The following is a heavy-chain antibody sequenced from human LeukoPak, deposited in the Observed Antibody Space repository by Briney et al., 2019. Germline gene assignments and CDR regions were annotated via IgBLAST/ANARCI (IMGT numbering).Heavy chain of an antibody. Sequence: ASVKVSCKASGYTFTSCGISWVRQAPGQGLEWMGWISAYNGNTNYAQKLQGRVTMTTDTSTSTAYMELRSLRSDDTAVYYCARYSYGYPYYYGMDVWSQGTTVTVSS. CDR3: ARYSYGYPYYYGMDV. CDR1: GYTFTSCG. CDR2: ISAYNGNT. V-gene: IGHV1-18*01. J-gene: IGHJ6*02. D-gene: IGHD5-18*01.